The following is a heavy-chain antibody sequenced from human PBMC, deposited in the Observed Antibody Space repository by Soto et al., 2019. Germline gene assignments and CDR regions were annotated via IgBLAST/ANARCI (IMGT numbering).Heavy chain of an antibody. D-gene: IGHD1-1*01. J-gene: IGHJ6*02. V-gene: IGHV3-48*04. CDR2: ISSSSSTI. Sequence: GGSLRLSCAASGFTFSSYSMNWVRQAPGKGLEWVSYISSSSSTIYYADSVKGRFTSSRDNAKNSLYLQMNSLRAEDTAVYYCEEDAAGTKAGYYDYYGMDVWGQGTAVTVSS. CDR3: EEDAAGTKAGYYDYYGMDV. CDR1: GFTFSSYS.